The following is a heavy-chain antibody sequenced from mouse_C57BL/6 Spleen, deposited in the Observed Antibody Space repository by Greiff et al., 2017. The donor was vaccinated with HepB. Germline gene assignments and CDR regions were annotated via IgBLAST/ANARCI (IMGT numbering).Heavy chain of an antibody. CDR1: GFTFSSYG. CDR3: ARRGTTVVAEGFAY. CDR2: ISSGGSYT. D-gene: IGHD1-1*01. V-gene: IGHV5-6*01. Sequence: EVQLQESGGDLVKPGGSLKLSCAASGFTFSSYGMSWVRQTPDKRLEWVATISSGGSYTYYPDSVKGRFTISRDNAKNTLYLQMSSLKSEDTAMYYCARRGTTVVAEGFAYWGQGTLVTVSA. J-gene: IGHJ3*01.